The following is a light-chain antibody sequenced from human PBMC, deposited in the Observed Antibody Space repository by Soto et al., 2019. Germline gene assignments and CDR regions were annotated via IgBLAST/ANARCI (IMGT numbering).Light chain of an antibody. CDR3: QQYGSSLYT. CDR2: SGS. V-gene: IGKV3-20*01. Sequence: EIVLTQSPGTLSLSPGETATLSCRASQSVSSSYLAWYQQKPGQAPRLLIYSGSTRATGIPDRFSVSGSGTDFTLTITRLEPEDFAVYYCQQYGSSLYTLGQGTKVEMK. J-gene: IGKJ2*01. CDR1: QSVSSSY.